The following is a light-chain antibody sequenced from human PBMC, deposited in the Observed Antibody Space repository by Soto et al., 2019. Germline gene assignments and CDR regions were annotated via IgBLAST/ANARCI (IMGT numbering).Light chain of an antibody. Sequence: EIVLTQSPATLSLSPGERATLSCRASQSVSSYLAWYQQKPGQAPRLLIYDASNRATGIPARFSGSGSGTDITLTIRSLEPEAFAVYYCQQRSNWLWTFGQGTKVEIK. J-gene: IGKJ1*01. CDR1: QSVSSY. V-gene: IGKV3-11*01. CDR2: DAS. CDR3: QQRSNWLWT.